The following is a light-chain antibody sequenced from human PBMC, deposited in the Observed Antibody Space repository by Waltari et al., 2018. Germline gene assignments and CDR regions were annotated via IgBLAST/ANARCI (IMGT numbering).Light chain of an antibody. V-gene: IGKV1-5*03. J-gene: IGKJ1*01. CDR3: QHYNIYPWT. Sequence: DIQLTQSPSTLSASVGDSVTITCGASQSLNTWLAWYQVKPGKAPKLLIYMASDLESGVPARFSGIGSGTEFTLTITSLQPDDFATYYCQHYNIYPWTFGRGTKVEI. CDR1: QSLNTW. CDR2: MAS.